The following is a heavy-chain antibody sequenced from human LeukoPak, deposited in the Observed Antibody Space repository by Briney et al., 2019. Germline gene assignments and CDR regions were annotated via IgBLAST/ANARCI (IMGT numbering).Heavy chain of an antibody. CDR2: ISYDGSNK. V-gene: IGHV3-30-3*01. J-gene: IGHJ3*02. CDR1: GFTFSSYA. CDR3: ARTYCGGDCSHDAFDI. Sequence: PGRSLRLSCAASGFTFSSYAMHWVRQAPGKGLEWVAVISYDGSNKYYADSVKGRFTISRDNSKNTLYLQMNSLRAEDTAVYYCARTYCGGDCSHDAFDIWGQGTMVTVSS. D-gene: IGHD2-21*02.